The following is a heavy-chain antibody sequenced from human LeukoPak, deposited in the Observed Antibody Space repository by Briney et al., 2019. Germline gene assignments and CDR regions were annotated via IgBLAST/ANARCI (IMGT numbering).Heavy chain of an antibody. V-gene: IGHV4-39*01. CDR3: ARQGITIFGVVIIGYFDY. J-gene: IGHJ4*02. CDR1: GGSISSSSYY. D-gene: IGHD3-3*01. Sequence: SETLSLTCTVSGGSISSSSYYWGWIRQPPGKGLEWIGSIYYSGSTYYNPSLKSRVTISVDTSKNQFTLKLSSVTAADTAVYYCARQGITIFGVVIIGYFDYWGQGTLVTVSS. CDR2: IYYSGST.